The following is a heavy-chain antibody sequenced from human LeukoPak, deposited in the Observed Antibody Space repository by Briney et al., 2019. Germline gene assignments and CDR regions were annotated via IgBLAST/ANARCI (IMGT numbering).Heavy chain of an antibody. CDR2: IIPMSSTA. J-gene: IGHJ4*02. Sequence: SVKVSCKASGDTFKKYSISWVQQAPGQGLEWMGRIIPMSSTANYAQKFQGRVTITTDESASTAYMELSSLRSEDTAVYYCARSHTVTTESFDYWGQGTLVTVSS. D-gene: IGHD4-11*01. CDR1: GDTFKKYS. V-gene: IGHV1-69*05. CDR3: ARSHTVTTESFDY.